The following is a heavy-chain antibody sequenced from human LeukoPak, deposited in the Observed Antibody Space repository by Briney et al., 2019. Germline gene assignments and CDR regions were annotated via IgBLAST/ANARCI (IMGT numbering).Heavy chain of an antibody. D-gene: IGHD3-3*01. Sequence: SETLSLTWTVSYGSINRYFGSLIPQPPREGLGWIGYINYSGSTKYQPTPKSRVTITVDTSKNQFTLKLRSVPAADTAVYCCARGRFLDAFDIWGQGTMVTVSS. J-gene: IGHJ3*02. CDR3: ARGRFLDAFDI. CDR2: INYSGST. V-gene: IGHV4-59*01. CDR1: YGSINRYF.